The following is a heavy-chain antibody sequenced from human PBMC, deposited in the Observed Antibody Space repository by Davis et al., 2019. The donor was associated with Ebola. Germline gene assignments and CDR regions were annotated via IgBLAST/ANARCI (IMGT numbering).Heavy chain of an antibody. Sequence: ASVKVSCKASGYTFTSYGIGWVRQAPGQGLEWMGWISAGNGNTKYSQKFQGRVTITRDTSASTAYMELSSLRFEDTAVYYCARQAFMDVWGQGTTVTVSS. CDR2: ISAGNGNT. CDR3: ARQAFMDV. CDR1: GYTFTSYG. V-gene: IGHV1-18*01. J-gene: IGHJ6*02.